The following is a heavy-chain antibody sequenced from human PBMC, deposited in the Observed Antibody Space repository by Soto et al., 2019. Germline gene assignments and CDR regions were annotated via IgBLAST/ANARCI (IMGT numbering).Heavy chain of an antibody. CDR1: GDNVLRNTAA. Sequence: SQTLSVTCAISGDNVLRNTAAWNWIRQSPSRGLEWLGRIYYRSKWYTEYAASMRGRITVTPDTSRNQFSLQLNSVTPDDTAVYYCASDQMGSPGAYWGQGALVTVSS. J-gene: IGHJ4*02. CDR2: IYYRSKWYT. CDR3: ASDQMGSPGAY. D-gene: IGHD2-8*01. V-gene: IGHV6-1*01.